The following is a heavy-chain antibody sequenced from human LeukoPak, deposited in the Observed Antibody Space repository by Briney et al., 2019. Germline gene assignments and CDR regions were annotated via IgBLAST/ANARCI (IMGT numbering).Heavy chain of an antibody. V-gene: IGHV4-59*08. CDR1: GGSISSYH. CDR3: ARQSPNSGGWYDFDY. Sequence: PSETLSLTCSVSGGSISSYHWNWIRQPPGKGLEWIGYINYSGTTNYNPSLKSRVTISIDTSKNQFSLKLSSVTAADTAVYYCARQSPNSGGWYDFDYWGQGTLVTVSS. J-gene: IGHJ4*02. CDR2: INYSGTT. D-gene: IGHD6-19*01.